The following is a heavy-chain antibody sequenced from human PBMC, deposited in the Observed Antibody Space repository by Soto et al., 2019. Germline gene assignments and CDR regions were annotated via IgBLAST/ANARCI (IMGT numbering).Heavy chain of an antibody. J-gene: IGHJ6*02. Sequence: EVQLLESGGGLVQPGGSRRLSCAASGFTFSTYGMSWIRQAPGKGLEWVSSISTSGGSTFYAASVKGRFTISRDNSKNTLNRQMNSLRAEDTAVYYCAKDKMDIADHYGMDVWGQVTTVTVSS. CDR3: AKDKMDIADHYGMDV. D-gene: IGHD5-12*01. V-gene: IGHV3-23*01. CDR2: ISTSGGST. CDR1: GFTFSTYG.